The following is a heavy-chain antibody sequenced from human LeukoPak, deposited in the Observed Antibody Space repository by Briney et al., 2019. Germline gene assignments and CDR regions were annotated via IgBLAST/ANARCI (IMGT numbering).Heavy chain of an antibody. D-gene: IGHD6-13*01. J-gene: IGHJ4*02. CDR3: AKETSSWHEFDY. Sequence: GGSLRLSCAASGFTFSHYGMHWVRQAPGKGLDWVAFIRYDGSNIYYADSVKGRFTISRDNSKNSLYLQMNSLRAEDTALYYCAKETSSWHEFDYWGQGTLVTVSS. CDR2: IRYDGSNI. CDR1: GFTFSHYG. V-gene: IGHV3-30*02.